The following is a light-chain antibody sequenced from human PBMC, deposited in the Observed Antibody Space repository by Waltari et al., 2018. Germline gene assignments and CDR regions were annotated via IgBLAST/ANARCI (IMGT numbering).Light chain of an antibody. CDR1: SSNIGAGYD. Sequence: QSVLTQPPSVSGAPGQRVTISCTGRSSNIGAGYDVHWYQQLPGTAPKLLLYGNSNRPSGVPDRFSGSKSGTSASLAITGLQAEDEADYYCQSYDSSLSGVVFGGGTKLTVL. V-gene: IGLV1-40*01. CDR2: GNS. CDR3: QSYDSSLSGVV. J-gene: IGLJ2*01.